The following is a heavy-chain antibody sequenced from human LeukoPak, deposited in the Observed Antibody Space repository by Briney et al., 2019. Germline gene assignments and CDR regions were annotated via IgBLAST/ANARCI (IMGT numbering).Heavy chain of an antibody. CDR1: GFTFSSYA. D-gene: IGHD4-23*01. CDR3: AKHDYGDKYYYGMDV. CDR2: ISGSGGST. J-gene: IGHJ6*02. Sequence: PGGSLRLSCAASGFTFSSYAMSWVRQAPGKGLEWVSAISGSGGSTYYADSVKGRFTISRDNSKNTLYLQMNSLRAEDTAVYYCAKHDYGDKYYYGMDVWGQGTTVTVSS. V-gene: IGHV3-23*01.